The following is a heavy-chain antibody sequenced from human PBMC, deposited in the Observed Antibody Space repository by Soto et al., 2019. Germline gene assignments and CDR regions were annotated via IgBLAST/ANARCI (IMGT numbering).Heavy chain of an antibody. V-gene: IGHV3-33*01. CDR3: ARGYGGSFIPWCFVL. J-gene: IGHJ2*01. CDR1: GFTFSNYV. Sequence: QVQLVESGGGVVQPGGSLRLSCAASGFTFSNYVIYWARQAPGKGLQWVTFIWNDGKNSFDEDSVKCGFTTSRGNFKNTLYLQMDSLRAEDTGVSYGARGYGGSFIPWCFVLWGCGIRVAVSS. CDR2: IWNDGKNS. D-gene: IGHD1-26*01.